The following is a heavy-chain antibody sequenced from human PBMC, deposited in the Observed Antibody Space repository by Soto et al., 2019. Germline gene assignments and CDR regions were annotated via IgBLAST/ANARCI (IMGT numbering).Heavy chain of an antibody. J-gene: IGHJ6*02. V-gene: IGHV3-21*01. CDR2: ISSSSSYI. CDR1: GFTFSSYS. D-gene: IGHD1-1*01. CDR3: ASWKERRLYYYYGMDV. Sequence: EVQLVESGGGLVKPGGSLRLSCAASGFTFSSYSMNWVRQAPGKGLEWVSSISSSSSYIYYADSVKGRFTISRDNAKNSLYLQMNSLRAEDTAVYYCASWKERRLYYYYGMDVWGQGTTVTVSS.